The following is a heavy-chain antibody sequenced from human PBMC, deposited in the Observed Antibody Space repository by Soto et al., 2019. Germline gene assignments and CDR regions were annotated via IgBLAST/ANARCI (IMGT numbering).Heavy chain of an antibody. Sequence: GESLKISCKGSGYSFTSYWISWVRQMPGKGLEWMGRIDPSDSYTNYSPSFQGHVTISADESISTAYLQWSSLKASDTAMYYCARQQKEYYYYGMDVWGQGTTVTVSS. CDR3: ARQQKEYYYYGMDV. CDR2: IDPSDSYT. V-gene: IGHV5-10-1*01. CDR1: GYSFTSYW. J-gene: IGHJ6*02.